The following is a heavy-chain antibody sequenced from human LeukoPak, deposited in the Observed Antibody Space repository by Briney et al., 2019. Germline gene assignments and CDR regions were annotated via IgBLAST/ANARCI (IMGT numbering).Heavy chain of an antibody. CDR3: ARDNWNDAPGGFDP. CDR2: ITRSSTST. CDR1: GFTFSSYS. J-gene: IGHJ5*02. V-gene: IGHV3-21*01. D-gene: IGHD1-20*01. Sequence: GGSLRLSCAASGFTFSSYSMNWVRQAPGKGLEWVSSITRSSTSTYYTDSVRGRFTISKDNAKNSLYLQMNSLRAEDTAVYYCARDNWNDAPGGFDPWGQGTLVTVSS.